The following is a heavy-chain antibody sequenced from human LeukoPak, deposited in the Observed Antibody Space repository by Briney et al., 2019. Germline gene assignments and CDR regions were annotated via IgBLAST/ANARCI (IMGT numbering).Heavy chain of an antibody. CDR1: GGTFSSYA. CDR3: ARRGLSTGTHAAFDI. D-gene: IGHD1-1*01. CDR2: IIPILGIA. Sequence: SVKVSCKASGGTFSSYAISWVRQAPGQGLEWMGRIIPILGIANYAQKFQGRVTITADESTSTAYMELSSLRSEDTAVYYCARRGLSTGTHAAFDIWGQGTMVTVSS. J-gene: IGHJ3*02. V-gene: IGHV1-69*04.